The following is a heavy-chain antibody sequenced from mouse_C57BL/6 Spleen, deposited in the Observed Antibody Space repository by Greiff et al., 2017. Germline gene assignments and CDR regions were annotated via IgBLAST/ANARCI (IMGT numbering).Heavy chain of an antibody. CDR2: IDPSDSET. Sequence: QVQLQQPGAELVRPGSSVKLSCKASGYTFTSYWMHWVKQRPIQGLEWIGNIDPSDSETHYNQKFKDKATLTVDKSSSTAYMQLSSLTSEDSAVYYCARLNDYEGDAMDYWGPGTSVTVSS. CDR3: ARLNDYEGDAMDY. CDR1: GYTFTSYW. V-gene: IGHV1-52*01. D-gene: IGHD2-4*01. J-gene: IGHJ4*01.